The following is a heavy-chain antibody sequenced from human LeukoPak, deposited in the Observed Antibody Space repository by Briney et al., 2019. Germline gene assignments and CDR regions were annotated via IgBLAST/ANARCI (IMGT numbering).Heavy chain of an antibody. D-gene: IGHD4-23*01. CDR2: IKQDGSDK. CDR1: GFTFSNYW. J-gene: IGHJ4*02. Sequence: GGSLRLSCAASGFTFSNYWMSWVRQAPGKGLEWVANIKQDGSDKYYVDSVKGRFTISRDNAKNLMFLQMNSLRAEDTAMYYCARDPYGGTDYWGQGTLVTVSS. V-gene: IGHV3-7*01. CDR3: ARDPYGGTDY.